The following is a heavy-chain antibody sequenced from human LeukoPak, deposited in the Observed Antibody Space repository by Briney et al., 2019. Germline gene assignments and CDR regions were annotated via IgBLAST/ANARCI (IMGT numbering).Heavy chain of an antibody. Sequence: GGSLRLSCAASGFSFSSYGMHWVRQAPGKGLAWVAVISYDGKTQYYADSVKGRFAISRDDSRNTLYLQMNSLRGEDTAVYYCAKELRQMTTFDSWGQGTLVTVSS. J-gene: IGHJ4*02. CDR1: GFSFSSYG. CDR3: AKELRQMTTFDS. V-gene: IGHV3-30*18. D-gene: IGHD1-1*01. CDR2: ISYDGKTQ.